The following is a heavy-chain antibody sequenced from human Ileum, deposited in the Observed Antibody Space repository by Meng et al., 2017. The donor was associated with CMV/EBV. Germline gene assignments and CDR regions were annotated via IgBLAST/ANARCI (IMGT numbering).Heavy chain of an antibody. CDR1: GDIFTGYY. D-gene: IGHD7-27*01. Sequence: QAQLVQSGTEMKPPGASVKVSCKASGDIFTGYYMHWFRQAPGQGLEWMGQIRLNSGDTHYAQKFQGRVTMTRDMSIITAYMELSSLMSDDTAVYYCARENWVYDYWGQGTLVTVSS. V-gene: IGHV1-2*06. CDR3: ARENWVYDY. CDR2: IRLNSGDT. J-gene: IGHJ4*02.